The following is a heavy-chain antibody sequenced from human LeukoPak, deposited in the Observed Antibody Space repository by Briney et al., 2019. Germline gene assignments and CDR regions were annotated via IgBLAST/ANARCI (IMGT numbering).Heavy chain of an antibody. D-gene: IGHD3-9*01. J-gene: IGHJ4*02. Sequence: SGGSLRLSCAASGFTFSSYGMHWVRQAPGKGLEWVSAISGSGGSTYYADSVKGRFTISRDNSKNTLYLQMNSLRAEDTAVYYCAKLGLRYFDWSYWGGDYWGQGTLVTVSS. CDR3: AKLGLRYFDWSYWGGDY. CDR1: GFTFSSYG. V-gene: IGHV3-23*01. CDR2: ISGSGGST.